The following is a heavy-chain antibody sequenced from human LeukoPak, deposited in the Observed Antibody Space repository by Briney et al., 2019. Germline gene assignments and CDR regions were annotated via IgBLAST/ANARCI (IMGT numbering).Heavy chain of an antibody. CDR2: ISSSSSTI. D-gene: IGHD3-22*01. V-gene: IGHV3-48*01. J-gene: IGHJ4*02. CDR3: ARVLHKRNYDSTTYYGY. Sequence: GSLRLSCAASGFTFSSYSMNWVRQAPGKGLEWVSYISSSSSTIYYADSVKGRFTISRDNAKDSLYLQMNSLRAEDTAVYYCARVLHKRNYDSTTYYGYWGQGTLVTVSS. CDR1: GFTFSSYS.